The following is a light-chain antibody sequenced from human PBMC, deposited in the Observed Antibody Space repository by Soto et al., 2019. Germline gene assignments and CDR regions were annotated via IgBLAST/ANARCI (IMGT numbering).Light chain of an antibody. CDR3: QQSYLTPRT. CDR2: AAS. J-gene: IGKJ2*01. V-gene: IGKV1-39*01. Sequence: DIQMTQSPSSLSASVGDRVTITCRARPRISSSLNWYQHKVGRAPKLLIYAASSLQTGVPSRFRGSGSGTDFTLTISNLQPEDFANYYGQQSYLTPRTFGQGTKLE. CDR1: PRISSS.